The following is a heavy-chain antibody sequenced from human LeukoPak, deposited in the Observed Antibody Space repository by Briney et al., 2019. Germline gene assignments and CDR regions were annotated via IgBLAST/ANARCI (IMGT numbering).Heavy chain of an antibody. CDR2: ISGSGGST. Sequence: GGSLRLSCAASGFTFSSYAMSWVRQAPGKGLEWVSAISGSGGSTYYADSVKGRFTISRDNSKNTLYLQMNSLRAEDMAVYYCAEGFYDSSGYPEVGVDYWGQGTLVTVSS. V-gene: IGHV3-23*01. CDR3: AEGFYDSSGYPEVGVDY. J-gene: IGHJ4*02. D-gene: IGHD3-22*01. CDR1: GFTFSSYA.